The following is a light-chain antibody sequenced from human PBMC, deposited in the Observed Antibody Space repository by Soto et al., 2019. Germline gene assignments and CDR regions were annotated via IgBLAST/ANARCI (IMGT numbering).Light chain of an antibody. CDR1: QIVLFSSNNRNF. V-gene: IGKV4-1*01. J-gene: IGKJ1*01. Sequence: DIVMTQSPDSLAVSLGERATINCKTSQIVLFSSNNRNFLAWYQQKPGQPPKLLIYWASTRKSGVPDRFSGSGSGTDFTLTISSLQAEDVAVYFCQQYYSTPRTFGQGTKVDIK. CDR3: QQYYSTPRT. CDR2: WAS.